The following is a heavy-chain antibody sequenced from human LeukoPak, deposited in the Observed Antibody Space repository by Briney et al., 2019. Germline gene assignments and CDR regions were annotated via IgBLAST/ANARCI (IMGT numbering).Heavy chain of an antibody. D-gene: IGHD3-22*01. CDR1: GGSISSGGYY. V-gene: IGHV4-31*03. Sequence: SETLSLTCTVSGGSISSGGYYWSWIRQHPGKGLEWIGYIYYSGSTYYNPSLKSRVTISVDTSKNRFSLKLSSVTAADTAVYYCARDRIVGAVDYWGQGTLVTVSS. CDR3: ARDRIVGAVDY. CDR2: IYYSGST. J-gene: IGHJ4*02.